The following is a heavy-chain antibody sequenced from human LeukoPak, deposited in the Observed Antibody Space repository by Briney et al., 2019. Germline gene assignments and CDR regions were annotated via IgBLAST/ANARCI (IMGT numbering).Heavy chain of an antibody. CDR3: ARDALLPFSQSGGLDY. D-gene: IGHD2-8*02. J-gene: IGHJ4*02. CDR1: GFTFSSYA. V-gene: IGHV3-23*01. Sequence: GGSLRLSCAASGFTFSSYAMSWVRQAPGKGLEWVSAISGSGGSTYYADSVKGRFSISRDNSKNILYLQMNSLRVDDTAVYYCARDALLPFSQSGGLDYWGQGALVTVSS. CDR2: ISGSGGST.